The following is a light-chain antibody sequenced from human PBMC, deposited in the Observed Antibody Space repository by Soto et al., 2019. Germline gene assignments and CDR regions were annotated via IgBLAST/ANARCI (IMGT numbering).Light chain of an antibody. CDR2: STS. CDR3: QQSYSVPLT. Sequence: DIQMTQSPSSLSASLGDRVTITCRSSQNIGNRINWFQQQLGEPPKLLIYSTSSLQNDVPSRFGGRGSGTDFTLTISSLQPEDVATYYCQQSYSVPLTFGGGTKVEFK. V-gene: IGKV1-39*01. J-gene: IGKJ4*01. CDR1: QNIGNR.